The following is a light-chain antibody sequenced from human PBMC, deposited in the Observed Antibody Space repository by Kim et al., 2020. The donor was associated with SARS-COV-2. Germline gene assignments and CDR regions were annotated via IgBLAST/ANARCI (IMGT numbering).Light chain of an antibody. CDR1: SSDVGGYNY. V-gene: IGLV2-8*01. Sequence: QSALTQPPSASGSPGQSVTISCTGTSSDVGGYNYVSWYQQHPGKAPKLMIYEVSKRPSGVPDRFSGSKSGNTASLTVSGLQAEDEAVYYCSSYTGSNNYVFGTGTKVTVL. J-gene: IGLJ1*01. CDR3: SSYTGSNNYV. CDR2: EVS.